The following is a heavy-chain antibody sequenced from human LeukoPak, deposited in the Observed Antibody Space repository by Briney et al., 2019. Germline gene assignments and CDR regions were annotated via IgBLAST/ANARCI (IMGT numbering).Heavy chain of an antibody. CDR2: IFNTGNT. D-gene: IGHD3-10*01. J-gene: IGHJ4*02. V-gene: IGHV4-59*11. CDR1: GGPINSHY. CDR3: ASRPADTTWYGVFDY. Sequence: SETLSLTCSVSGGPINSHYWSWIRQPPGKRLEWIGYIFNTGNTNYNSSLASRVTMSVDTSRAQFFLRLSPVTAADTAIYYCASRPADTTWYGVFDYWSQGTLVTVSS.